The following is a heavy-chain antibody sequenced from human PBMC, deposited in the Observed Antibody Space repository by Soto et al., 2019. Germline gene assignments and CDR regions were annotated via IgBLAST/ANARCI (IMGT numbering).Heavy chain of an antibody. D-gene: IGHD3-3*01. CDR2: IYSGGST. J-gene: IGHJ6*02. CDR1: GFTVSSNY. Sequence: QPGGSLRLSCAASGFTVSSNYMSWVRQAPGKGLEWVSVIYSGGSTYYADSVKGRFTISRDNSKNTLYLQMNSLRAEDTAVYYCATNFWDFWSGYYEYYYYGMDVWGQGTTVTVSS. V-gene: IGHV3-53*01. CDR3: ATNFWDFWSGYYEYYYYGMDV.